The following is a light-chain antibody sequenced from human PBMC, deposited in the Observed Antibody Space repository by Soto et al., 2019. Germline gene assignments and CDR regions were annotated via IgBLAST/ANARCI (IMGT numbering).Light chain of an antibody. CDR1: SSNIGAGYD. CDR3: QSYDSSLSV. Sequence: QSVLTQPPSVSGAPGQRVTISCTGSSSNIGAGYDVHWYQQLPGTAPKLLIYGNSNRPSGVPDRFSGSKSGTSASLAITGLQAEDGADYYCQSYDSSLSVFGGGTKL. CDR2: GNS. V-gene: IGLV1-40*01. J-gene: IGLJ3*02.